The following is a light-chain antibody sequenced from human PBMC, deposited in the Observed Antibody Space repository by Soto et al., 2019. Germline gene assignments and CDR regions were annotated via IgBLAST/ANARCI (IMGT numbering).Light chain of an antibody. CDR1: QSIGSY. J-gene: IGKJ2*01. CDR2: AAS. V-gene: IGKV1-39*01. CDR3: QQSYTTPRT. Sequence: DIQMTQSPSSLSASVGDRVTITCRASQSIGSYLNWYQHKPGRAPKVLIFAASSLQSEVPSRFSGSGSGAEFTLTISNLQPEDFATYYCQQSYTTPRTFGQETRLEIK.